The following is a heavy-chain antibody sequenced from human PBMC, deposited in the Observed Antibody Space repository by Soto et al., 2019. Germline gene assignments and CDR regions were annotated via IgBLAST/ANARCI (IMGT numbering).Heavy chain of an antibody. CDR3: ARAKWLRFTDY. Sequence: SETLSLTCAVYGGSFSGYYWSWIRQPPGKGLEWIGEINHSGSTNYNPSLKSRVTISVDTSKNQFSLKLSSVTAADTAVYYCARAKWLRFTDYWGQGTLVTVSS. J-gene: IGHJ4*02. D-gene: IGHD5-12*01. CDR1: GGSFSGYY. V-gene: IGHV4-34*01. CDR2: INHSGST.